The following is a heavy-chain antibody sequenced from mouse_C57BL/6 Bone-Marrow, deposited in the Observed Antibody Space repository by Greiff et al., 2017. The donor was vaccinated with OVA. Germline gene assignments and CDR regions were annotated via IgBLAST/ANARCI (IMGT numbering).Heavy chain of an antibody. V-gene: IGHV1-54*01. Sequence: QVQLKESGAELVRPGTSVKMSCKASGYAFTNYLIEWVKQRPGQGLEWIGVINPGSGGTNYNEKFKGKATLTADKSSSTSYMQLSSLTSEDSAVYFGAEPGIRYGSRGCAMDYWGQGTTLTVSS. J-gene: IGHJ2*01. CDR1: GYAFTNYL. CDR3: AEPGIRYGSRGCAMDY. CDR2: INPGSGGT. D-gene: IGHD1-1*01.